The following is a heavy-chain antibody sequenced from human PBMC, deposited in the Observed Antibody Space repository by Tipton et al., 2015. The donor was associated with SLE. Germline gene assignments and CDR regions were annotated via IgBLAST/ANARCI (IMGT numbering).Heavy chain of an antibody. D-gene: IGHD3-22*01. CDR1: GFTFSDYY. J-gene: IGHJ4*02. CDR3: ARDPFVYDSSGYWDY. V-gene: IGHV3-11*01. Sequence: SLRLSCAVSGFTFSDYYMSWIRQAPGKGLEWLSYISSSGSTTYYADSVKGRFTISRDNAKNSLYLQMNSLRAEDKAVYYCARDPFVYDSSGYWDYWGQGTLVTVSS. CDR2: ISSSGSTT.